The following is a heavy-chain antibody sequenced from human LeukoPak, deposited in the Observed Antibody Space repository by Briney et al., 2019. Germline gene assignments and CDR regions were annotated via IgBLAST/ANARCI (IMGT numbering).Heavy chain of an antibody. D-gene: IGHD1-7*01. CDR2: IYTSGST. CDR1: GGSISNFY. CDR3: VRGGVGTTFGWFDP. J-gene: IGHJ5*02. Sequence: SETLSLTCTVSGGSISNFYWSWIRQPAGKGLEWVGRIYTSGSTDYNPSLKSRATMSVDTSKNHFSLKLTSVTAADTAVYYCVRGGVGTTFGWFDPWGRGTLVTVSS. V-gene: IGHV4-4*07.